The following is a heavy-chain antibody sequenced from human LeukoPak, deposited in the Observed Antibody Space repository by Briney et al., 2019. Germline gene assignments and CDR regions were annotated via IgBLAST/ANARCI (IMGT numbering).Heavy chain of an antibody. D-gene: IGHD3-3*01. Sequence: SETLSLTCTVSGGSISSSSYYWGRIRQPPGKGLEWIGSIYYSGSTYYNPSLKSRVTISVDTSKNQFSLKLSSVTAADTAVYYCARHTIRFLEWLPIDYWGQGTLVTVSS. V-gene: IGHV4-39*01. J-gene: IGHJ4*02. CDR2: IYYSGST. CDR3: ARHTIRFLEWLPIDY. CDR1: GGSISSSSYY.